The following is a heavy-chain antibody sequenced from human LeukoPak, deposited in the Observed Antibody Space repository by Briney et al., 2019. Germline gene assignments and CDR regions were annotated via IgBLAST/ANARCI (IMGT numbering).Heavy chain of an antibody. CDR2: MYTSGST. D-gene: IGHD6-19*01. V-gene: IGHV4-4*07. CDR1: GDSISSLF. CDR3: ARSSSGWSEFFDY. J-gene: IGHJ4*02. Sequence: TPSETLSLTCTVSGDSISSLFLSWIRQPAGKGLEWIGRMYTSGSTNYNPSLKSRVTISVDTSKNQFSLKLSSVTAADTAVYYCARSSSGWSEFFDYWGQGTLVTVSS.